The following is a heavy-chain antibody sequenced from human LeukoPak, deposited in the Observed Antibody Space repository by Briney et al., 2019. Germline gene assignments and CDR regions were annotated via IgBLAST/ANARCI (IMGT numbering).Heavy chain of an antibody. D-gene: IGHD3-9*01. CDR2: IYSSGTT. J-gene: IGHJ4*02. V-gene: IGHV4-59*01. CDR3: ARAVRYYDISD. CDR1: GFTFSNAW. Sequence: GSLRLSCAASGFTFSNAWMSWVRQAPGKGLEWIGYIYSSGTTNYNPSLESRVSISVDTSKNQFSLKLSSVTAADTAMYYCARAVRYYDISDWGQGTLVTVSS.